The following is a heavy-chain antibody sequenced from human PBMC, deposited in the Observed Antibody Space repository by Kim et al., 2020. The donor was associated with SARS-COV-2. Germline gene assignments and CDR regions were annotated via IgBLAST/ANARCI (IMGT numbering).Heavy chain of an antibody. Sequence: YSQKFQGRVTITRETSASTAYMELSSLRSEDTAVYYCARDRGYYFNYFDYWGQGTLVTVSS. D-gene: IGHD3-22*01. J-gene: IGHJ4*02. CDR3: ARDRGYYFNYFDY. V-gene: IGHV1-3*01.